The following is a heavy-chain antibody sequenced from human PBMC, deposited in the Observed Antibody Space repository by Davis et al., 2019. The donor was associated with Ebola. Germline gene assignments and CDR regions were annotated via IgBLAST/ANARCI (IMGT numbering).Heavy chain of an antibody. CDR2: IYYGGIT. J-gene: IGHJ4*02. Sequence: SETLSLTCTVSGGSISSTSYYWGWIRQPPGKGLEWIGSIYYGGITYRKPSLKSRVTISVDTSKNQFSLKLSSVTAADTAVYYCARLYGYGGRIVDWGQGTLVTVSS. CDR3: ARLYGYGGRIVD. CDR1: GGSISSTSYY. V-gene: IGHV4-39*01. D-gene: IGHD4-23*01.